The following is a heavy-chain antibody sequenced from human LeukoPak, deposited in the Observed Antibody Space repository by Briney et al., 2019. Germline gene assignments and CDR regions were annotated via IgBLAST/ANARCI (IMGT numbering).Heavy chain of an antibody. V-gene: IGHV3-7*01. CDR2: IKQDGSEI. D-gene: IGHD6-19*01. Sequence: PGGSLRLSCAASGFIFTNYWMTWVRQAPGKGLEWVANIKQDGSEIYYVDSVRGRFTISRDNSKNTLFLQMNSLRAEDTAVYYCARDWPGIAVAGPEDYWGQGTLVTVSS. CDR1: GFIFTNYW. J-gene: IGHJ4*02. CDR3: ARDWPGIAVAGPEDY.